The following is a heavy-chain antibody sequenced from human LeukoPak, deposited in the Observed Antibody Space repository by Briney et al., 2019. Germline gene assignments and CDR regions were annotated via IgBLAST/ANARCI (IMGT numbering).Heavy chain of an antibody. J-gene: IGHJ5*02. CDR3: TSHAAFDP. V-gene: IGHV3-15*01. Sequence: GGSLRPSCAASGFTFNNAWMNWVRQAPGKGLEWVGRIKSKNVGGTTDYAAPVKGRFTISRDDSKNTVYLQMNSLKIEDTAVYYCTSHAAFDPWGQGTLVTVSS. CDR1: GFTFNNAW. CDR2: IKSKNVGGTT.